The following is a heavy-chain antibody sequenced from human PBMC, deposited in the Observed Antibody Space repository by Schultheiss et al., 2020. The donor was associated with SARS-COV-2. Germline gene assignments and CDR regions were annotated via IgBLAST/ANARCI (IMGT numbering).Heavy chain of an antibody. V-gene: IGHV3-64*04. J-gene: IGHJ5*02. CDR3: ARDRSSSWYLQGWFDP. D-gene: IGHD6-13*01. CDR1: GFTFRNYA. Sequence: GGSLRLSCSASGFTFRNYAMHWVRQAPGKGLEYVSAIKSDGVGTYYADSVKGRFTISRDNSRNTMFLQMSSPRAEDTAVYYCARDRSSSWYLQGWFDPWGQGTLVTVSS. CDR2: IKSDGVGT.